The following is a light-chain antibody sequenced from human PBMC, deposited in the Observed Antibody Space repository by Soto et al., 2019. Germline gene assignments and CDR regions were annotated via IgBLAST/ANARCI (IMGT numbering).Light chain of an antibody. V-gene: IGLV1-44*01. CDR1: SSNIGANP. CDR3: EAWDDSLYGAV. CDR2: NND. Sequence: QSVLTQPPSASGTPGQRVTISCSGSSSNIGANPINWYQQLPGTAPKLLIYNNDQRPSGVPDRFSASKSGTSASLAISGLQYADEADYYCEAWDDSLYGAVLGGGTKLTVL. J-gene: IGLJ2*01.